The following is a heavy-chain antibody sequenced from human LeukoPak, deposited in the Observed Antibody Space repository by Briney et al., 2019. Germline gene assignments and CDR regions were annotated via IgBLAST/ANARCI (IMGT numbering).Heavy chain of an antibody. Sequence: GGSLRLSCAASGFTFTNYAMSRVRQTPGKGLEWVSATVGSRPDTYHADSVKGRFTVPRDNSRNTLYLQMNSLRIEDTAVYYCTKAPLISCTGAFCYPFDYWGQGILVTVSS. D-gene: IGHD2-8*02. CDR1: GFTFTNYA. CDR3: TKAPLISCTGAFCYPFDY. V-gene: IGHV3-23*01. CDR2: TVGSRPDT. J-gene: IGHJ4*01.